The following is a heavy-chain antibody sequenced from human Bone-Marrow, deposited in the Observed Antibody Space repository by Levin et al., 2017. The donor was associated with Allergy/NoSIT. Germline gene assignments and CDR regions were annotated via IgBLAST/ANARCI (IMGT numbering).Heavy chain of an antibody. CDR3: ARRGRDCSSTKCYFYLDY. D-gene: IGHD2-2*01. V-gene: IGHV5-51*01. J-gene: IGHJ4*02. Sequence: KVSCKVSGYSFINYWIGWVRRMPGKGLEWVGIIYPGDSDTIYSPSFQGQVIISADNSITTAYLQWSSLKASDTATYYCARRGRDCSSTKCYFYLDYWGQGTRVTVSS. CDR1: GYSFINYW. CDR2: IYPGDSDT.